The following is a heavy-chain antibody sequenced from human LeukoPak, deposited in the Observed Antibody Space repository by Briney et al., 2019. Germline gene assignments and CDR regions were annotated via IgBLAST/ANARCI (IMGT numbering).Heavy chain of an antibody. J-gene: IGHJ4*02. CDR1: GFTVDDYA. Sequence: GRSLRLSCAASGFTVDDYAMHWVRQAPGKGLEWVSGISWNSGSIGYADPVKGRFTISRDNAKNSLYLQMNSLRAEDTASYFCAKTFNRYCSGGSCYGNFDYWGQGTLVTVSS. CDR2: ISWNSGSI. CDR3: AKTFNRYCSGGSCYGNFDY. D-gene: IGHD2-15*01. V-gene: IGHV3-9*01.